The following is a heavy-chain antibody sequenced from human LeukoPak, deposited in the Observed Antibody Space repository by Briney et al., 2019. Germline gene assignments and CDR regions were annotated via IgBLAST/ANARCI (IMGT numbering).Heavy chain of an antibody. CDR2: IIPIFGTA. Sequence: SVKVSCKASGGTFSSYAISWVRQAPGPGLEWMGRIIPIFGTANYAQKLQGRVTITTDESTSTAYMELSSLRSEDTAVYYCARDSPSRDGYNYVDYWGQGTLVTVSS. D-gene: IGHD5-24*01. CDR3: ARDSPSRDGYNYVDY. CDR1: GGTFSSYA. V-gene: IGHV1-69*05. J-gene: IGHJ4*02.